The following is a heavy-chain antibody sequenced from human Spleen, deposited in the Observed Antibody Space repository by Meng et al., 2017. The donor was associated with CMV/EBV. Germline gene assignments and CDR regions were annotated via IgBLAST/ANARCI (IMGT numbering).Heavy chain of an antibody. V-gene: IGHV3-53*01. CDR2: IYTSDKT. CDR1: GLTVSRNY. CDR3: ARDEGSL. D-gene: IGHD6-13*01. Sequence: SRRLSCAASGLTVSRNYMNWVRQAPGKGLEWVSVIYTSDKTYYAGSVKGRFTLSRDNSKNTLYLQMNSLRAEDTAVYYCARDEGSLWGQGTLVTVSS. J-gene: IGHJ4*02.